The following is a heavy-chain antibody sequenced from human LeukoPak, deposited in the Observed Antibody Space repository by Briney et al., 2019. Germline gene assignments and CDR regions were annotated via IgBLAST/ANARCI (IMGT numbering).Heavy chain of an antibody. J-gene: IGHJ3*02. Sequence: SQTLSLTCSVSGGSLSSSSYYWGWIRQSPGQGLEWIGSVSYRENTYYNPSLKSRVTISVDTSKNQFSLKLSSVTAAGTAVYYCARQGRLALPHAFDIWGQGTMVTVSS. V-gene: IGHV4-39*01. CDR3: ARQGRLALPHAFDI. D-gene: IGHD3-10*01. CDR2: VSYRENT. CDR1: GGSLSSSSYY.